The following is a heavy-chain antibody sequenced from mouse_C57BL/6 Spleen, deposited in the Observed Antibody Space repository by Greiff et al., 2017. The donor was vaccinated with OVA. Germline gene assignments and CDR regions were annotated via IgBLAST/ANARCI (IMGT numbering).Heavy chain of an antibody. D-gene: IGHD2-5*01. V-gene: IGHV7-3*01. CDR1: GFTFTDYY. CDR2: IRNKANGYTT. Sequence: DVKLVESGGGLVQPGGSLSLSCAASGFTFTDYYMSWVRQPPGKALEWLGFIRNKANGYTTEYSASVKGRFTISRDNSQSILYLQMNALRAEDSATYYCARYISNYDAMDYWGQGTSVTVSS. J-gene: IGHJ4*01. CDR3: ARYISNYDAMDY.